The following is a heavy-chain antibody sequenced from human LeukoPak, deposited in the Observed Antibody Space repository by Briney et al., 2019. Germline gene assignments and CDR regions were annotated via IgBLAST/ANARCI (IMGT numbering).Heavy chain of an antibody. V-gene: IGHV4-59*08. CDR1: GDSFSNYY. D-gene: IGHD2-2*01. CDR3: ASSPRLTTSWFLFDS. Sequence: KPSETLSLTCSVSGDSFSNYYWTWIRQPPGKGLEWIGYVYYSGSTNYNSSLKTRLHLSVDTSKNRFSLKLSSVTAADTAVYYCASSPRLTTSWFLFDSWGHGTLVTISS. CDR2: VYYSGST. J-gene: IGHJ5*01.